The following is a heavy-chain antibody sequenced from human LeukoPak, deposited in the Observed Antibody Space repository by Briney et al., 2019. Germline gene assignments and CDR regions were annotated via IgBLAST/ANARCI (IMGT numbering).Heavy chain of an antibody. D-gene: IGHD5-18*01. J-gene: IGHJ4*02. CDR1: GFTVSSNY. V-gene: IGHV3-53*01. Sequence: GGSLRLSCVASGFTVSSNYMSWVRQAPGKGLEWVSVIYSGGSTYYADSVKGRFTISRDNSKNTLYLQMNSLRAEDTAVYYCARARGYSYDYFDYWGQGTLVTVSS. CDR2: IYSGGST. CDR3: ARARGYSYDYFDY.